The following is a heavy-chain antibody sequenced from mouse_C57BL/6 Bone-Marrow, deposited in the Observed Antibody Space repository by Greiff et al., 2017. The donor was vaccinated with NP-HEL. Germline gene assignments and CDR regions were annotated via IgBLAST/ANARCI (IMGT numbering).Heavy chain of an antibody. CDR1: GYTFTSYW. V-gene: IGHV1-69*01. CDR2: IDPSDSYT. CDR3: ARGHYTGAWFAY. D-gene: IGHD1-2*01. Sequence: QVQLQQPGAELVMPGASVKLSCKASGYTFTSYWMHWVKQRPGQGLEWIGEIDPSDSYTNYNQKFKGKSTLTVDKSSSTAYMQLCSLTSEDSAVYYCARGHYTGAWFAYWGQGTLVTVSA. J-gene: IGHJ3*01.